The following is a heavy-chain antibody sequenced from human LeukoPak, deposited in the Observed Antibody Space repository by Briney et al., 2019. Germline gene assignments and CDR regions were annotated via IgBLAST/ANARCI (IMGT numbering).Heavy chain of an antibody. CDR2: VIPIFGTT. CDR3: ARNSIRGRYCTTTNCYDPFDD. D-gene: IGHD2-2*01. J-gene: IGHJ4*02. Sequence: ASVKVSCKASGGTFNSYAISWVRQAPGQGLEWMGGVIPIFGTTNYAQKFQGRVTIIADESTSTAYMDLSSLRSDDTAVYYCARNSIRGRYCTTTNCYDPFDDWGQGTLVTVSS. CDR1: GGTFNSYA. V-gene: IGHV1-69*13.